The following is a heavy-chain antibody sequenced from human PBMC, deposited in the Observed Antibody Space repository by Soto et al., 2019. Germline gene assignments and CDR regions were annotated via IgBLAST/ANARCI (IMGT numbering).Heavy chain of an antibody. D-gene: IGHD1-7*01. Sequence: QVQLVQSGAEVKKPGASVKVSCKASGYTFSDHDINLVRQASGQGRAWLGWMNPNSGDTGYAKNVQGRVTMTRDTSKRTAYMELSSLRSEDTAVYYCARVGGNWNYDYFDYWGQGTLVTVSS. CDR3: ARVGGNWNYDYFDY. CDR2: MNPNSGDT. CDR1: GYTFSDHD. J-gene: IGHJ4*02. V-gene: IGHV1-8*01.